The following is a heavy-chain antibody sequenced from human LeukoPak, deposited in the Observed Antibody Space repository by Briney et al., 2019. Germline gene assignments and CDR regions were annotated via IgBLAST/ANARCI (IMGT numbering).Heavy chain of an antibody. CDR2: ISAYNGNT. CDR3: ARVTVPAANYAFDI. Sequence: ASVKVSCKASGYTFTSYGISWVRQAPGQGLEWMGWISAYNGNTNYAQKLQGRVTMTTDTSTSTAYMELRSLRSEDTAVYYCARVTVPAANYAFDIWGQGTMVTVSS. CDR1: GYTFTSYG. V-gene: IGHV1-18*01. J-gene: IGHJ3*02. D-gene: IGHD2-2*01.